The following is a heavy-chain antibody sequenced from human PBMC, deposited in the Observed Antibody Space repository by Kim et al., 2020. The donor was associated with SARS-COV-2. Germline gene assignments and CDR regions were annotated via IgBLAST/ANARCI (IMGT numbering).Heavy chain of an antibody. CDR2: IWYDGSNK. CDR1: GFTFSSYA. Sequence: GGSLRLSCAASGFTFSSYAMHWVRQAPGKGLEWVAVIWYDGSNKYYADSVKGRFTISRDNSKNTLYLQMNSLRAEDTAVYYCAKLSNRAARGYFDYWGQGTLVTVSS. D-gene: IGHD2-8*01. J-gene: IGHJ4*02. CDR3: AKLSNRAARGYFDY. V-gene: IGHV3-33*06.